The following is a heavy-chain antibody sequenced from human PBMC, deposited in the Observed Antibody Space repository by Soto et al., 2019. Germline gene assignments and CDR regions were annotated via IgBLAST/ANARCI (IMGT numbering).Heavy chain of an antibody. CDR2: IYYTGGT. CDR1: GGSISSGGYY. Sequence: QVQLQESGPGLVKSSQTLSLTCSVSGGSISSGGYYWSWVRQHPGKGLEWIGYIYYTGGTHYNPSLKSQVNMSVDTSKNQFSLRLNSVTAADTAVYFCARAYGDYESMRLDYGMDVWGQGTTVTVSS. J-gene: IGHJ6*02. V-gene: IGHV4-31*01. D-gene: IGHD4-17*01. CDR3: ARAYGDYESMRLDYGMDV.